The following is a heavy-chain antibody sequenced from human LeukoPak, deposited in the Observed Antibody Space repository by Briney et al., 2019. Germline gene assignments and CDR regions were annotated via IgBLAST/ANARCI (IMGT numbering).Heavy chain of an antibody. D-gene: IGHD3-22*01. CDR1: GGSISSSPYY. V-gene: IGHV4-39*07. Sequence: SETLSLTCTVSGGSISSSPYYWGWIRQPPGKGLEWIGSIYYSGTTHYSPSLESRVTISVDTSKNQFSLKLSSVTAADTAVYFCARGPYSYDSSGAFDIWGQGTMVTVSS. CDR2: IYYSGTT. J-gene: IGHJ3*02. CDR3: ARGPYSYDSSGAFDI.